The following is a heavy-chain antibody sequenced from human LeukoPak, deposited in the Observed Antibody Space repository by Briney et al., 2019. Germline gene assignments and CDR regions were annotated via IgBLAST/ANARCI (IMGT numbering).Heavy chain of an antibody. CDR2: INPNSGGT. CDR1: GYTFTGYY. V-gene: IGHV1-2*02. CDR3: ARLQLWFDNWFDP. Sequence: ASVKVSCKASGYTFTGYYMHWVRQAPGQGLEWMGWINPNSGGTNYAQKFQGRVTMTRDTSISTAYMELSRLRSDDTAVYYCARLQLWFDNWFDPWGQGTLVTVSS. D-gene: IGHD5-18*01. J-gene: IGHJ5*02.